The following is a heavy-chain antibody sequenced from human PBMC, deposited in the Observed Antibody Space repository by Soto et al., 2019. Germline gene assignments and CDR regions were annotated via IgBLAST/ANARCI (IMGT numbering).Heavy chain of an antibody. D-gene: IGHD2-15*01. J-gene: IGHJ6*03. CDR3: ARIWVGYCSGGSCYSFYYMDV. CDR2: IYYRGST. V-gene: IGHV4-39*01. Sequence: SETLSLTCTVSGGSISSSSYYWGWIRQPPGKGLEWIGSIYYRGSTDYNPSLKSRVTISVDTSKNQFSLKLSSVTAADKAVYFCARIWVGYCSGGSCYSFYYMDVWGKGTTVTVSS. CDR1: GGSISSSSYY.